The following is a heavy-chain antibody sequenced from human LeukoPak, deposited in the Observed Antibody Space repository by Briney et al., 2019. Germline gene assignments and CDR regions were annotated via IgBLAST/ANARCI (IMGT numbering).Heavy chain of an antibody. CDR2: ISAYNGNT. J-gene: IGHJ5*02. D-gene: IGHD1-26*01. Sequence: GASVKVSCKASGYTFTSYGISWVRQAPGQGLEWMGWISAYNGNTNYAQKLQGRVTMTTDTSTSTAYMEPRSLRSDDTAVYYCARVGKGATTGRWIWFDPWGQGTLVTVSP. CDR3: ARVGKGATTGRWIWFDP. CDR1: GYTFTSYG. V-gene: IGHV1-18*01.